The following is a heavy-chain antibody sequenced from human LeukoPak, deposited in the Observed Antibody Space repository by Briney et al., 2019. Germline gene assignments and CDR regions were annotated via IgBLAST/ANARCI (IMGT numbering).Heavy chain of an antibody. Sequence: TGGSLRLSCAASGFTFSSYSMNWVRQAPGKGLEWVANIKQDGSEKNYVDSVKGRFTISRDNAKNSLFLQMNSLRAEDTAVYYCARGSRYSIYWGQGTLVTVSS. CDR3: ARGSRYSIY. D-gene: IGHD2-15*01. CDR1: GFTFSSYS. J-gene: IGHJ4*02. V-gene: IGHV3-7*01. CDR2: IKQDGSEK.